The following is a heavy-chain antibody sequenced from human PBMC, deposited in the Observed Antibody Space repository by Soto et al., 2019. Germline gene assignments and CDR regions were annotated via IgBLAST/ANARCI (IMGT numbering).Heavy chain of an antibody. CDR1: GASISSYF. Sequence: PSETLSLTCAVSGASISSYFWTWIRQPAGKGLDWIRRISTSGTTNYSPCLQSRVTISLNTPNNQFSLKVTSVTAPDTAVYYCAMIPVDTYMIYWFDPGGQGTLVTVSS. CDR2: ISTSGTT. D-gene: IGHD3-16*01. J-gene: IGHJ5*01. CDR3: AMIPVDTYMIYWFDP. V-gene: IGHV4-4*07.